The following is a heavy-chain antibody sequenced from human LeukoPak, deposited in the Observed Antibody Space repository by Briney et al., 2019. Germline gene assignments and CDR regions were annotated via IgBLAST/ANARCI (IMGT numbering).Heavy chain of an antibody. Sequence: PSETLSLTCTVSGGSISSYYWSWIRQPAGKGLEWIGRIYTSGSTNYNPSLKSRVTMSVGTSKNQFSLKLSSVTAADTAVYYCARDGCNSTSCYSFDYWGQGTLVTVSS. CDR1: GGSISSYY. V-gene: IGHV4-4*07. CDR2: IYTSGST. J-gene: IGHJ4*02. D-gene: IGHD2-2*01. CDR3: ARDGCNSTSCYSFDY.